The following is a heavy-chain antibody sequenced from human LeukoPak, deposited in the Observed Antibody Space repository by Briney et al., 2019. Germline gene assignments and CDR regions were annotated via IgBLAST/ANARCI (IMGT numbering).Heavy chain of an antibody. J-gene: IGHJ5*02. CDR1: GFTFSTYT. CDR3: ARDAGNSGYGCDL. D-gene: IGHD5-12*01. Sequence: GGSLRLSCAASGFTFSTYTMRWVRQAPGKGLEWVSHIRSSSETFYADSVKGRFTISRDNARNSLYLQMNNLRGEDTAIYYCARDAGNSGYGCDLWGQGTLVTVSS. V-gene: IGHV3-48*01. CDR2: IRSSSET.